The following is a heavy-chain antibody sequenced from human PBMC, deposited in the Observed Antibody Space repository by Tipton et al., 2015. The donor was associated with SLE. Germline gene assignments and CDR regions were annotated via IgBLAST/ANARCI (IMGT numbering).Heavy chain of an antibody. CDR2: IYYRGST. CDR1: GGSISSSSYY. V-gene: IGHV4-39*07. D-gene: IGHD6-19*01. Sequence: TLSLTCTVSGGSISSSSYYWGWIRQPPGKGLEWIGNIYYRGSTYYNPSLKSRVTISVDTSKNQFSLKLSSVTAADTAVYYCARDPSSGWYGDCFDYWGQGTLVTVSS. J-gene: IGHJ4*02. CDR3: ARDPSSGWYGDCFDY.